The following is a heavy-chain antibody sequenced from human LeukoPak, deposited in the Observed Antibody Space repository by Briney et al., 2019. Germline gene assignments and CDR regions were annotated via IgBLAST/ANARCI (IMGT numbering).Heavy chain of an antibody. CDR2: IKRDGSEK. D-gene: IGHD2-15*01. CDR1: GFTFSSYW. J-gene: IGHJ3*01. CDR3: ARAPLGRYCSGGSCYSSSGAVDF. V-gene: IGHV3-7*01. Sequence: GGSLRLSCAASGFTFSSYWMSGVRQAPGKGREWGANIKRDGSEKYYVDSVRGRFTISRDNAKNSLYLQMNSLRAEDTAVYYCARAPLGRYCSGGSCYSSSGAVDFWGQGTMVTVSS.